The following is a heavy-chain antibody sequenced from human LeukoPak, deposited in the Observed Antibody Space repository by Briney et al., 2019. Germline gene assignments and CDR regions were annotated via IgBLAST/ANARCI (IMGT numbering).Heavy chain of an antibody. CDR2: IYSGGST. J-gene: IGHJ6*03. CDR1: GFTVSSNY. CDR3: ARVQPYQYYYYYMDV. Sequence: PGGSLRLSCAASGFTVSSNYMSWVRQAPGKGLEWVSVIYSGGSTYYADSVKGRFTISRDNSKNTLYLQMNSLRAEDTAVYYCARVQPYQYYYYYMDVWGKGTTVTISS. V-gene: IGHV3-66*01. D-gene: IGHD5-18*01.